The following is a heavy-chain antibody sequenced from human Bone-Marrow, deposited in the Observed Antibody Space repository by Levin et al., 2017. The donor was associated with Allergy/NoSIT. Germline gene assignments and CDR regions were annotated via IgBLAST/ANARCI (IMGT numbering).Heavy chain of an antibody. CDR2: IYYSGST. Sequence: PSETLSLTCTVSGGSISSSSYYWGWIRQPPGKGLEWIGSIYYSGSTYYNPSLKSRVTISVDTSKNQFSLKLSSVTAADTAVYYCARVVVVAATQEYYFDYWGQGTLVTVSS. CDR1: GGSISSSSYY. CDR3: ARVVVVAATQEYYFDY. J-gene: IGHJ4*02. D-gene: IGHD2-15*01. V-gene: IGHV4-39*01.